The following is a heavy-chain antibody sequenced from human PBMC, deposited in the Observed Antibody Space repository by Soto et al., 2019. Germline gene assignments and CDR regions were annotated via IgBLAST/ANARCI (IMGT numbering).Heavy chain of an antibody. D-gene: IGHD3-10*02. CDR2: INPKFGDT. J-gene: IGHJ6*02. V-gene: IGHV1-2*02. Sequence: QVRLVQSGAEVKEPGDSVRVSCEASGYTFTAYHIHWVRLAPRQGLEWMGWINPKFGDTGYAQDFQGRVSMTSDMSISTVYMELSRLTSDDTAIYYCARNMDYYYGRGSGNGHGVWGQGTTVTVFS. CDR1: GYTFTAYH. CDR3: ARNMDYYYGRGSGNGHGV.